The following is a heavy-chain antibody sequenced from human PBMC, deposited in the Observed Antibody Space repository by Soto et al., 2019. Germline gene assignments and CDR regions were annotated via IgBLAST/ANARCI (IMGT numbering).Heavy chain of an antibody. Sequence: VPVKPSCKTAGYTFSDYGFVCGRQATKKGLEWLGWINTDNGNTNYAQHLQGRVTLTTDTSTSTAYMDLRSLRSDDTAVYYCARDQGITTFGVYSMYYSGMDVCGPGTTVTVSS. CDR1: GYTFSDYG. D-gene: IGHD3-3*01. CDR2: INTDNGNT. V-gene: IGHV1-18*01. J-gene: IGHJ6*02. CDR3: ARDQGITTFGVYSMYYSGMDV.